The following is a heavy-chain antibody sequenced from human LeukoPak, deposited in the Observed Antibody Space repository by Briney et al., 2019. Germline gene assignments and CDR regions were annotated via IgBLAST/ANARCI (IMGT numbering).Heavy chain of an antibody. CDR3: AREYSAFDY. Sequence: PSETLSLTCTVSGDPISTSRDYKWTWIRQPPRKGLEWIGYIYYSGSTNYNPSLQSRVTISVDTSNNQFSLKLTSVTAADTAVYYCAREYSAFDYWGQGTLVTVSS. V-gene: IGHV4-61*01. D-gene: IGHD5-12*01. CDR2: IYYSGST. CDR1: GDPISTSRDYK. J-gene: IGHJ4*02.